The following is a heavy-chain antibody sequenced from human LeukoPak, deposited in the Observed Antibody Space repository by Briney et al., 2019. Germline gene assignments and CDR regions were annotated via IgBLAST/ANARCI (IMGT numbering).Heavy chain of an antibody. J-gene: IGHJ4*02. CDR2: ISAYNGNT. V-gene: IGHV1-18*04. Sequence: ASVKVSCKASGYTFTSYGISWGRQAPGQGPEWMGWISAYNGNTNYAQKLQGRVTMTTDTSTSTVYMELSTLRSEDTAVYYCASGPPVRLGELDYWGQGTLVTVSS. CDR3: ASGPPVRLGELDY. D-gene: IGHD3-16*01. CDR1: GYTFTSYG.